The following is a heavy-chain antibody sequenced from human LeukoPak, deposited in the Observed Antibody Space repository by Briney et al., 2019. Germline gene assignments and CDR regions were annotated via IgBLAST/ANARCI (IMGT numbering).Heavy chain of an antibody. CDR3: AKGAGYDFWSGYYTS. Sequence: GGSLRLSCAASGFTFSSSAMSWVRQVPGKGLEWVSGISASGGSTYYADSVRGRFTISRDNSKNTLYVQMNSLRDEDTAVYYCAKGAGYDFWSGYYTSWGQGTLVTVSS. V-gene: IGHV3-23*01. J-gene: IGHJ5*02. CDR2: ISASGGST. CDR1: GFTFSSSA. D-gene: IGHD3-3*01.